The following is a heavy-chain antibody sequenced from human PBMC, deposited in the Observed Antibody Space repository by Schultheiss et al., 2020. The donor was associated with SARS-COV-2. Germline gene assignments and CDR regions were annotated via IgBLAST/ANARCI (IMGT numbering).Heavy chain of an antibody. D-gene: IGHD6-13*01. J-gene: IGHJ4*02. CDR3: AKTAGRVDY. V-gene: IGHV3-48*01. CDR1: GFTFSSYW. CDR2: ISSSGSTI. Sequence: GGSLRLSCAASGFTFSSYWMSWVRQAPGKGLEWVSYISSSGSTIYYADSVKGRFTISRDNSKNTLYLQMNSLRAEDTAVYYCAKTAGRVDYWGQGTLVTVSS.